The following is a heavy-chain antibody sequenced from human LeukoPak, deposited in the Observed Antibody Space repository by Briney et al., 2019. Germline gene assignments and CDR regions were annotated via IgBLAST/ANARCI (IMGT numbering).Heavy chain of an antibody. CDR3: AKAGVRRFDY. D-gene: IGHD1-1*01. V-gene: IGHV3-30*18. CDR1: GFTFSSYG. CDR2: ISYDGSNK. Sequence: PGGSLRLSCAASGFTFSSYGMHWVRQAPGKGLEWVAVISYDGSNKYYADSVKGRFTISRDNSKNTLYLQMNSLRAEDTAVYYCAKAGVRRFDYWGQGTLVTVSS. J-gene: IGHJ4*02.